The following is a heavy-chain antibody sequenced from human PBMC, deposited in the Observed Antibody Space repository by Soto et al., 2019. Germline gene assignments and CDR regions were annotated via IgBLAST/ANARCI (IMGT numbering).Heavy chain of an antibody. CDR1: GYSFTSYW. D-gene: IGHD1-1*01. Sequence: GESLKISCKGSGYSFTSYWISWVHQMPGKGLEWMGRIDPSDSYTNYSPSFQGHVTISADKSISTAYLQWSSLKASDTAMYYCARSTPPLPYYYYGMDVWGQGTTVTVSS. CDR3: ARSTPPLPYYYYGMDV. V-gene: IGHV5-10-1*01. J-gene: IGHJ6*02. CDR2: IDPSDSYT.